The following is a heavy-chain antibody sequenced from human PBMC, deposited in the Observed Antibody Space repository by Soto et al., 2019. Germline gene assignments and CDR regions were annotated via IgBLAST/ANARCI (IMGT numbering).Heavy chain of an antibody. Sequence: QVQLQESGPGLVKPSGTLSLTCVVSGDSFSGNNWWSWVRQSPAKGLEWIAEIYHTGKTNLNPSLESRVTISLDKSKNLLSLKLTSVTAADTAVYFCARTLSQSSAYGYWGQGGLVTISS. V-gene: IGHV4-4*02. CDR1: GDSFSGNNW. CDR3: ARTLSQSSAYGY. D-gene: IGHD3-22*01. J-gene: IGHJ4*02. CDR2: IYHTGKT.